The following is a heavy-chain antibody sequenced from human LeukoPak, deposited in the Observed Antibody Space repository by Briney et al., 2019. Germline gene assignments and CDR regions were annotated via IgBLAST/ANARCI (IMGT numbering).Heavy chain of an antibody. V-gene: IGHV1-18*01. J-gene: IGHJ4*02. D-gene: IGHD2-15*01. Sequence: ASVKVSCKASGYTFSNYGITWVRQAPGQGLEWMGWISAHNGNTKCAQNLQGRVTMTTDTSTSTAYMELRRLTSDDTAVYYCARESYCSGGNCYSGAGDYWGQGTPVSVSS. CDR2: ISAHNGNT. CDR1: GYTFSNYG. CDR3: ARESYCSGGNCYSGAGDY.